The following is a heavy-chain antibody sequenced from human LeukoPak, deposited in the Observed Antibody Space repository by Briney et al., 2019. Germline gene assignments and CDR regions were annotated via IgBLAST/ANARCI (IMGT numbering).Heavy chain of an antibody. Sequence: SETLSLTCNVSGGSVTSFYWSWIRQSPGKGLEWIGDLFYTGRTNYNPSLKSRVSISADTSKNQFSLRLSSVTAADTAVYYCTRQLTTVSRGGWFDPWGQGTLVTASS. V-gene: IGHV4-59*08. CDR1: GGSVTSFY. CDR3: TRQLTTVSRGGWFDP. J-gene: IGHJ5*02. D-gene: IGHD4-17*01. CDR2: LFYTGRT.